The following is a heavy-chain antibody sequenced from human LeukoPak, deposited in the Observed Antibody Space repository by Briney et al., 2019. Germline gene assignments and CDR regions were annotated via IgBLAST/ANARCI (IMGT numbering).Heavy chain of an antibody. CDR1: GGSISSYY. D-gene: IGHD5-12*01. J-gene: IGHJ6*03. CDR2: IYYSGST. Sequence: KPSETLSLTCTVSGGSISSYYWSWIRQPPGKGLEWIGYIYYSGSTNYNPSLKSRVTISVDKSKNQFSLKLSSVTAADTAVYYCARSVNSGYDQGYYMDVWGKGTTVTVSS. CDR3: ARSVNSGYDQGYYMDV. V-gene: IGHV4-59*12.